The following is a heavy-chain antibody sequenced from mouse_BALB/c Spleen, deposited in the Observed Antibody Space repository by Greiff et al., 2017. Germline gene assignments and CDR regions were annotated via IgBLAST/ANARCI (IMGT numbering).Heavy chain of an antibody. CDR3: ARGYDDAMDY. CDR2: IDPSDSYT. J-gene: IGHJ4*01. Sequence: VQLQQPGAELVKPGASVKLSCKASGYTFTSYWMHWVKQRPGQGLEWIGEIDPSDSYTNYNQKFKGKATLTVDKSSSTAYMQLSSLTSEDSAVYYCARGYDDAMDYWGQGTSVTVSS. D-gene: IGHD2-14*01. CDR1: GYTFTSYW. V-gene: IGHV1-69*02.